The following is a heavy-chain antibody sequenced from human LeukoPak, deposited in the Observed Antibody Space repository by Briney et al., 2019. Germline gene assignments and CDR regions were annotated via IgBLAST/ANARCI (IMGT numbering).Heavy chain of an antibody. CDR2: INHSAST. CDR3: ARLGLYTSSWHRYYYFDY. J-gene: IGHJ4*02. D-gene: IGHD6-13*01. CDR1: GGSFNDYS. V-gene: IGHV4-34*01. Sequence: SETLSLTCGVHGGSFNDYSWTWIRQSPGKGLEWIGEINHSASTSYNPSLKSRFTMSVDASKNQFSLRLSSVTAADTAVYYCARLGLYTSSWHRYYYFDYWGQGTLVTVSS.